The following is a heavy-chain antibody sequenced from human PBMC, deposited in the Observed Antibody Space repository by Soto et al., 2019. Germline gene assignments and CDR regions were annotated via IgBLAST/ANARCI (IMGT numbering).Heavy chain of an antibody. CDR1: GFTFSSYG. CDR2: ISYDGSNK. J-gene: IGHJ5*02. CDR3: AKGGYSYDSDPHWFDP. Sequence: GGSLRLSCAASGFTFSSYGMHWVRQAPGKGLEWVAVISYDGSNKYYADSVKGRFTISRDNSKNTLYLQMNSLRAEDTAVYYCAKGGYSYDSDPHWFDPWGQGTLVTVSS. D-gene: IGHD5-18*01. V-gene: IGHV3-30*18.